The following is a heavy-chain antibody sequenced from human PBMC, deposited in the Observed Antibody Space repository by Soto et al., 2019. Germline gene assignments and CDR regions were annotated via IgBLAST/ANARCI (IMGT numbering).Heavy chain of an antibody. CDR3: AKGSRTQIFGVVITSNFDY. CDR2: ISGSGGST. Sequence: GGSLRLSCAASGFTFSSYAMGWVRQAPGKGLEWVSAISGSGGSTYYADSVKGRFTISRDNSKNTLYLQMNSLRAEDTAVYYCAKGSRTQIFGVVITSNFDYWGQGTLVTVSS. J-gene: IGHJ4*02. CDR1: GFTFSSYA. V-gene: IGHV3-23*01. D-gene: IGHD3-3*01.